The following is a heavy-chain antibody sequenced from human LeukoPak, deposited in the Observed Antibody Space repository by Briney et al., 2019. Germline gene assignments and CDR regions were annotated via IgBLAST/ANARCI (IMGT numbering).Heavy chain of an antibody. CDR1: GFTFSSYA. D-gene: IGHD4-11*01. J-gene: IGHJ4*02. CDR3: ARDNYGGDY. CDR2: ISYDGSNK. V-gene: IGHV3-30-3*01. Sequence: PGRSLRLSCTASGFTFSSYAMHWVRQAPGKGLEWVAVISYDGSNKYYADSVKGQFTISRDHSKNTLYLQMNSLRAEDTAVYYCARDNYGGDYWGQGTLVTVSS.